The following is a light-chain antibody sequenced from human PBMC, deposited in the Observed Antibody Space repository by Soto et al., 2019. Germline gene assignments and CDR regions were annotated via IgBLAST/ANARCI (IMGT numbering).Light chain of an antibody. V-gene: IGKV3-20*01. CDR1: QSVSSSY. CDR3: QQYGSSRT. CDR2: GAS. Sequence: ILLTQSPGTLSLSPGERATLSCRSSQSVSSSYLAWYQQKPGQAPRLLMYGASSRATGIPDRFSGSGSGTDFTLTISRLEPEDFEVYYCQQYGSSRTFGQGTKVDIK. J-gene: IGKJ1*01.